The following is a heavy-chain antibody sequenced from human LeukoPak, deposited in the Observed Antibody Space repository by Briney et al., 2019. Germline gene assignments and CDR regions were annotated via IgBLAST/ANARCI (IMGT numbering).Heavy chain of an antibody. CDR2: ISSSSSII. Sequence: GGSLRLSCAASGFTFSSYSMNWVRQAPGKGLEWLSYISSSSSIIYYADSVRGRFTISRDNAKNSLYLQMNSLRDEDTAVYYCARDGDSSGYYAAFDIWGQGTMVTVSS. V-gene: IGHV3-48*02. CDR3: ARDGDSSGYYAAFDI. CDR1: GFTFSSYS. J-gene: IGHJ3*02. D-gene: IGHD3-22*01.